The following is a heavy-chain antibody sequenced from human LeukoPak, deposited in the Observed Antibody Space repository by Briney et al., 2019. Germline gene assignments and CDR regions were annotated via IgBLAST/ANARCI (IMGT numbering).Heavy chain of an antibody. V-gene: IGHV3-11*04. CDR3: TRGGGYGSSWYVGNFDH. CDR1: GFTFSDYY. Sequence: GGSLRLSCTASGFTFSDYYLSWIRQAPGRGLEWVSYISGSSKTIYVANSLKGRFTISRDNARNSLYLQMNILRAEDTAVYYCTRGGGYGSSWYVGNFDHWGQGALVTVSS. CDR2: ISGSSKTI. J-gene: IGHJ4*02. D-gene: IGHD6-13*01.